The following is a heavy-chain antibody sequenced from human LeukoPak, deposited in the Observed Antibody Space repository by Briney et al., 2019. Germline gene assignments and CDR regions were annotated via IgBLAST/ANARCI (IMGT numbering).Heavy chain of an antibody. CDR1: GFTFSSYG. Sequence: GGSLRLSCAASGFTFSSYGMSWVRQAPGKGLEWVSSISASGDRTYYADSVKGRFTISRDNSKNTLYLQMNSLRAEDPALYYCAKDRQGSPFDYWGRGTLVTVSS. D-gene: IGHD6-19*01. CDR2: ISASGDRT. J-gene: IGHJ4*02. V-gene: IGHV3-23*01. CDR3: AKDRQGSPFDY.